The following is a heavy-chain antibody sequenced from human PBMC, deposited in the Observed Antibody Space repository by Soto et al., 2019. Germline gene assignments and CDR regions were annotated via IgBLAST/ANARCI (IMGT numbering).Heavy chain of an antibody. CDR3: ARHEGNGNVWPLDY. J-gene: IGHJ4*02. CDR2: IYYSGRT. CDR1: GDSINSRSYY. V-gene: IGHV4-39*01. D-gene: IGHD2-8*01. Sequence: SETLSLTCTVTGDSINSRSYYWGWIRQPPGKGLEWIGSIYYSGRTYNNPSLRSRVSMSIDTSKDQFSLKLKSVTAADTAVYYCARHEGNGNVWPLDYWGQGILVTVSS.